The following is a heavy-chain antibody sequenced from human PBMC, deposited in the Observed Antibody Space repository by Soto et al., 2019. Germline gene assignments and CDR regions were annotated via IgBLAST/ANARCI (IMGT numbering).Heavy chain of an antibody. J-gene: IGHJ4*02. D-gene: IGHD3-22*01. CDR2: MNPNSGNT. CDR1: GYTFTSYD. V-gene: IGHV1-8*01. CDR3: ARGGTYYYDSSGQIDY. Sequence: ASVKVSCKASGYTFTSYDINWVRQATGQGLEWMGWMNPNSGNTGYAQKFQGRVTMTRNTSISTAYMVLSSLRSEDTAVYYCARGGTYYYDSSGQIDYWGQGTLVTVSS.